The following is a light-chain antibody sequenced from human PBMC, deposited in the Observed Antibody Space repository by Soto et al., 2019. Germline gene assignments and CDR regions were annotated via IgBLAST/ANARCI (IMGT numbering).Light chain of an antibody. Sequence: QSVLTQPPSASGSPGQSVTISCTGSSSDVGNYNYVSWYQQYPGKAPKLMISEVSRRPSGVPDRFSGYKSGNTASLTVSGLQAEDEAEYSCSSYAGSNKAVFGGGTKLTVL. J-gene: IGLJ3*02. CDR1: SSDVGNYNY. CDR3: SSYAGSNKAV. V-gene: IGLV2-8*01. CDR2: EVS.